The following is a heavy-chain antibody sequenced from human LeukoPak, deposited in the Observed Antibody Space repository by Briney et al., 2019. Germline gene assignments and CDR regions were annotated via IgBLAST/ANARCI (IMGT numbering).Heavy chain of an antibody. CDR3: ATVGPAYCGADCYYFDS. CDR1: GGSISSYY. V-gene: IGHV4-59*04. J-gene: IGHJ4*02. D-gene: IGHD2-21*02. Sequence: SETLSLTCTVSGGSISSYYWSWIRQPPGKGLEWIGYIYHSGITYYNPSLKSRVTISVDLSKNQFSLNLFSVTAADTAVYYCATVGPAYCGADCYYFDSWGQGTLVTVSS. CDR2: IYHSGIT.